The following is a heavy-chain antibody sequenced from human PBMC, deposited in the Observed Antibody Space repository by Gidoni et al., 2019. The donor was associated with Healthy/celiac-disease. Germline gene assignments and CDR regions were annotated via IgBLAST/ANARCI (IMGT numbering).Heavy chain of an antibody. CDR2: IYTSGST. V-gene: IGHV4-61*02. Sequence: QVQLQESGPGLVKPSQTLSLTCTVSCGSISRGSYYWSWIRQPAGKGLEWIGRIYTSGSTNYNPSLKSRVTMSVDTSKNQFSLKLSSVTAADTAVYYCASSGYSYDFLMDWGQGTMVTVSS. D-gene: IGHD5-18*01. CDR3: ASSGYSYDFLMD. J-gene: IGHJ3*01. CDR1: CGSISRGSYY.